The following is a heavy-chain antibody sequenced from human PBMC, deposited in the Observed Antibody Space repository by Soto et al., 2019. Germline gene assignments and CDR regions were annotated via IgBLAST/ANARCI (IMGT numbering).Heavy chain of an antibody. CDR3: ATVATGSYDGFDP. CDR1: GFTFSTCY. J-gene: IGHJ5*02. CDR2: INGDGSRT. Sequence: EVQLVESGGGLGQPGGSLRLSCAASGFTFSTCYMHWVRQAPGKGLVWVSRINGDGSRTNYADSVKGRFTNFRDNPKNTQNLHLNAQTAEDTAVNYFATVATGSYDGFDPWGQGTLVTVSS. D-gene: IGHD1-26*01. V-gene: IGHV3-74*01.